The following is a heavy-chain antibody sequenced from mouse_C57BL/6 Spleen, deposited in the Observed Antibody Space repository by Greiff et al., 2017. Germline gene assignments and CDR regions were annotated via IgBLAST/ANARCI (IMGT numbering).Heavy chain of an antibody. CDR2: ISDGGSYT. J-gene: IGHJ2*01. Sequence: EVQLQESGGGLVKPGGSLKLSCAASGFTFSSYAMSWVRQTPEKRLEWVATISDGGSYTYYPDNVKGRFTISRDNAKNNLYLQMSHLKSEDTAMYYCARDKNYGAYYFDYWGQGTTLTVSS. CDR1: GFTFSSYA. D-gene: IGHD1-1*01. V-gene: IGHV5-4*01. CDR3: ARDKNYGAYYFDY.